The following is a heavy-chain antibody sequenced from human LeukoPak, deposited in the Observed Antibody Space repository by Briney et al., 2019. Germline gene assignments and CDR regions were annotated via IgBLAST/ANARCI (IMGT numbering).Heavy chain of an antibody. Sequence: SETLSLTCTVSGASVSSGPYYWGWIRQPPGKRLEWIGAIYYSRNIYYNPSLKSRVTISVDASKNQFFLDLTSVTAADTAVYYCARPGDRTYGGHLDYWGRETLVTVSS. D-gene: IGHD4/OR15-4a*01. CDR3: ARPGDRTYGGHLDY. V-gene: IGHV4-39*01. CDR2: IYYSRNI. CDR1: GASVSSGPYY. J-gene: IGHJ4*02.